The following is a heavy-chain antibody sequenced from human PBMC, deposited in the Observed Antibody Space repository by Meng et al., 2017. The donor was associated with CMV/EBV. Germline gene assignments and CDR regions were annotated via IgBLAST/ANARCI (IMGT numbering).Heavy chain of an antibody. Sequence: QLQLQESGPGLVKPSETLSLTCTVSGGSISSSSYYWGWIRQPPGKGLEWIGSIYYSGSTYYNPSLKSRVTISVGTFKNQFSLKLSSVTAADTAVYYCARGGIAAAGLHWGQGTLVTVSS. CDR1: GGSISSSSYY. CDR2: IYYSGST. D-gene: IGHD6-13*01. CDR3: ARGGIAAAGLH. V-gene: IGHV4-39*07. J-gene: IGHJ4*02.